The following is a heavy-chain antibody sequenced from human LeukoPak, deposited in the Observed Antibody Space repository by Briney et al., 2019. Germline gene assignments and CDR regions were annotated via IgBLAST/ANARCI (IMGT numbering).Heavy chain of an antibody. J-gene: IGHJ6*03. CDR2: ISGSGDST. V-gene: IGHV3-23*01. CDR3: AIAVGKYFRLVTYYYYYMDV. Sequence: PGGSLRLSCAASGFSFSSYDMSWVRQAPGKGLQWVSGISGSGDSTYYADSVNGRFTISRDNSKNTLYLQMISLRAEDTAVYCCAIAVGKYFRLVTYYYYYMDVWGKGTTVTVSS. D-gene: IGHD3-9*01. CDR1: GFSFSSYD.